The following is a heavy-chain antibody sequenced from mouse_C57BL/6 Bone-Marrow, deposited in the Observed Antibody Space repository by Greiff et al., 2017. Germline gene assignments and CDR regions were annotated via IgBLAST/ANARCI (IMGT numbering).Heavy chain of an antibody. V-gene: IGHV1-63*01. D-gene: IGHD2-3*01. J-gene: IGHJ4*01. CDR1: GYTFTNYW. Sequence: QVQLQQPGAELVRPGSSVKMSCKASGYTFTNYWIGWAKQRPGHGLEWIGDIYPGGGYTNYNEKFKGKATLTADKSSSTAYMQFSSLTSEDSAIYYCARLAGLLRYAMDYWGQGTSATVSA. CDR3: ARLAGLLRYAMDY. CDR2: IYPGGGYT.